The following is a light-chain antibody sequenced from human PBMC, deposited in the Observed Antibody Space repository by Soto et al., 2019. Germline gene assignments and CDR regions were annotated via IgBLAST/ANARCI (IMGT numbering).Light chain of an antibody. CDR3: QQLQSYPIT. J-gene: IGKJ5*01. CDR1: QGVSSW. V-gene: IGKV1-12*01. CDR2: AAS. Sequence: DIQMTQSPSSVPASVGDRVTITCRASQGVSSWLAWYQQKPGKAPELLIYAASSLRGGVPSRFSGSESGAHFTLTISSLQPEDFATYYCQQLQSYPITFGQGTRLEIK.